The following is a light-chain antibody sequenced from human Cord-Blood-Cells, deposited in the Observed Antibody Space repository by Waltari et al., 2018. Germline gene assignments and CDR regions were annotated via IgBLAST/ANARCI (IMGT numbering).Light chain of an antibody. V-gene: IGKV4-1*01. CDR2: WAS. CDR3: QQYYSTLWT. J-gene: IGKJ1*01. Sequence: DIVMTQSPDSLAVSLGERATINCKSSQSVLYRSNTEDYLAWYQQKPGQPPKLLIYWASTRESGVPDRFSGSGSGTDFTLTISSLQAEDVAVYYCQQYYSTLWTFGQGTKVEIK. CDR1: QSVLYRSNTEDY.